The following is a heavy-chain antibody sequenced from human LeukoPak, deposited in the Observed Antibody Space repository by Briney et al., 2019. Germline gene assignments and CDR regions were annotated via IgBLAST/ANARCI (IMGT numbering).Heavy chain of an antibody. D-gene: IGHD2-8*01. CDR1: GFTFSSYT. V-gene: IGHV3-21*01. Sequence: PGGSLRLSCAASGFTFSSYTMNWVRQAPGKGLEWVSSISSSGSYIYYADSVKGRFTISRDNAKNSLYLQMNSPRAEDTAVYFCARGTPLGYCTNGVCYTSDYWGQGTLVTVSS. J-gene: IGHJ4*02. CDR3: ARGTPLGYCTNGVCYTSDY. CDR2: ISSSGSYI.